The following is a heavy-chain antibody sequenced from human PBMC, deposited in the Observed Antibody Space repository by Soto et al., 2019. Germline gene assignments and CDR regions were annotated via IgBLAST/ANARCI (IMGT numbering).Heavy chain of an antibody. CDR3: ARPVDSSGYYYLNWFGP. CDR2: ISAYNGNT. J-gene: IGHJ5*02. V-gene: IGHV1-18*04. D-gene: IGHD3-22*01. CDR1: GYTFTSYG. Sequence: ASVKVSCKASGYTFTSYGISWVRQAPGQGLEWMGWISAYNGNTNYAQKLQGRVTMTTDTSTSTAYMELRSLRSDDTAVYYCARPVDSSGYYYLNWFGPWGQGTLVTVSS.